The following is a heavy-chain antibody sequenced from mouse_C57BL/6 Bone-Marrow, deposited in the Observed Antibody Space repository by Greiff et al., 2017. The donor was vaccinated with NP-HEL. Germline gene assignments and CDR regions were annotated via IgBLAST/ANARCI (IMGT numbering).Heavy chain of an antibody. J-gene: IGHJ2*01. CDR1: GFTFSSYG. V-gene: IGHV5-6*02. Sequence: EVMLVESGGDLVKPGGSLKLSCAASGFTFSSYGMSLVRQTPDKRLEWVATISSGGSYTYYPDRVKGRFTISRDNAKNTLYLQMSSLKSEDTAMYYCARRGVYYGKAFDYWGQGTTLTVSS. CDR2: ISSGGSYT. CDR3: ARRGVYYGKAFDY. D-gene: IGHD2-1*01.